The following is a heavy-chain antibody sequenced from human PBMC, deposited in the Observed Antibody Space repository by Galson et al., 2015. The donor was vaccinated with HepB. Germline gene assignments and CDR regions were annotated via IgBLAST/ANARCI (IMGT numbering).Heavy chain of an antibody. CDR1: GASVSGTSYS. CDR2: IHPSGTI. V-gene: IGHV4-31*03. Sequence: TLSLTCTVSGASVSGTSYSWSWFRQHPGRGLESVGHIHPSGTIYYNPSLASRATISVDTSANQFSVNLDSVTAADTAMYYCARGPDYSKAGYWGQGVLVIVSS. D-gene: IGHD4-11*01. J-gene: IGHJ4*02. CDR3: ARGPDYSKAGY.